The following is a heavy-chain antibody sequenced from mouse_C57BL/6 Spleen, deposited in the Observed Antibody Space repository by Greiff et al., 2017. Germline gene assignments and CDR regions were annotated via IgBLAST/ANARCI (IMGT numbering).Heavy chain of an antibody. Sequence: QVQLQQPGAELVMPGASVKLSCKASGYTFTSYWMHWVKQRPGQGLEWIGELDPSDSYTNYNQKFKGKSTLTVDKSSSTAYMQLSSLTSEDSAVYYCANGKTPYYFDYWGQGTTLTVSS. J-gene: IGHJ2*01. CDR3: ANGKTPYYFDY. CDR1: GYTFTSYW. V-gene: IGHV1-69*01. CDR2: LDPSDSYT. D-gene: IGHD2-1*01.